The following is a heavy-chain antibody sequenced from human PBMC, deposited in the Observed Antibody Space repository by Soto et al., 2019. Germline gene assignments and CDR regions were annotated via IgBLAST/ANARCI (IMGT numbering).Heavy chain of an antibody. CDR1: GGSFSGYY. V-gene: IGHV4-34*01. Sequence: QVQLQQWGAGLLKPSETLSLTCAVYGGSFSGYYWSWIRQPPGKGLEWIGEINHSGSTNYNPSLKSRVPYPVTTSRNRFSLKLSSVTAADTAVYSWARGVRIFGVVIAGTPYYYMDVWGKGTTVTVSS. CDR3: ARGVRIFGVVIAGTPYYYMDV. D-gene: IGHD3-3*01. CDR2: INHSGST. J-gene: IGHJ6*03.